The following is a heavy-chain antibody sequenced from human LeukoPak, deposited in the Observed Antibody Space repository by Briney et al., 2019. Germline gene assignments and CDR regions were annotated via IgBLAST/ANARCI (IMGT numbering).Heavy chain of an antibody. V-gene: IGHV4-61*02. CDR3: ARDSSGWPSLDH. D-gene: IGHD6-19*01. CDR2: IYTSGST. CDR1: GGSISSGSYY. Sequence: SETLSLTCTVSGGSISSGSYYWSWIRQPAGKGLEWIGRIYTSGSTNYNPSLKSRVTISVDTSKNQFSLKLSSVTAADTAVYYCARDSSGWPSLDHWGQGTLVTVSS. J-gene: IGHJ4*02.